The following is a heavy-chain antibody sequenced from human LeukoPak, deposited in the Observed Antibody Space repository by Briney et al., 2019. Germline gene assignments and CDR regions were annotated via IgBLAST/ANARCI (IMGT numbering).Heavy chain of an antibody. CDR1: GFAISTNY. Sequence: PGGSLRLSCAASGFAISTNYMNWVRQAPGKGLEWVSVLFSDDNTYYADSVKGRFTISRDISKNTVYLQMNNLRAEDTAVYFCATLRWGQVDYWGQGTLVTVSS. D-gene: IGHD2-21*02. V-gene: IGHV3-53*01. CDR2: LFSDDNT. J-gene: IGHJ4*02. CDR3: ATLRWGQVDY.